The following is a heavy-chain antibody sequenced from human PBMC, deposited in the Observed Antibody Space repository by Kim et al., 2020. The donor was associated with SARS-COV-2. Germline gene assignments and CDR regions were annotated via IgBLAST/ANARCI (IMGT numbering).Heavy chain of an antibody. CDR3: ARDSGIAVAGTRYYLDY. Sequence: VKGRFTTSRDNSKNRLYLQMNSLRAEDTAVYYCARDSGIAVAGTRYYLDYWGQGTLVTVSS. J-gene: IGHJ4*02. D-gene: IGHD6-19*01. V-gene: IGHV3-30*07.